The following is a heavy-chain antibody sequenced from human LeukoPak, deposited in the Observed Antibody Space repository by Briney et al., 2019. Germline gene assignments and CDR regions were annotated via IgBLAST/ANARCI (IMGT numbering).Heavy chain of an antibody. D-gene: IGHD6-19*01. Sequence: PSETLSLTCTVSGGSISITNYYWGWIRQPPGKGLEWIGNIYYDGSTYYNPSLKSRVTISVDTSKNQFSLKLSSVTAADTAVYYCARVNPRSGWFFDYWGQGTLVTVSS. J-gene: IGHJ4*02. CDR2: IYYDGST. CDR3: ARVNPRSGWFFDY. CDR1: GGSISITNYY. V-gene: IGHV4-39*07.